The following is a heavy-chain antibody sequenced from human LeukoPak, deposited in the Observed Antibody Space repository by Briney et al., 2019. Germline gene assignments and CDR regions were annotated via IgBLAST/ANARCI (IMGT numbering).Heavy chain of an antibody. Sequence: PGRSLRLSCAASGFTFDDYAMHWVRQAPGKGLEWVSGINWNSGSIDYADSVKGRFTISRDNAKNSLYLQMDSLRPEDTALYYCAKDFQGSGSSYCFDYWGQGTLVTVSS. J-gene: IGHJ4*02. V-gene: IGHV3-9*01. D-gene: IGHD3-10*01. CDR3: AKDFQGSGSSYCFDY. CDR1: GFTFDDYA. CDR2: INWNSGSI.